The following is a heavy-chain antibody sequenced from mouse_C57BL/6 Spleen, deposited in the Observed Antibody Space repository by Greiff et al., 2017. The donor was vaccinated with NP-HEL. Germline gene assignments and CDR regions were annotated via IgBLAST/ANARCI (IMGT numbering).Heavy chain of an antibody. CDR3: ARSPITTVVGYAMDY. J-gene: IGHJ4*01. Sequence: QVTLKVCGPGILQSSQTLSLTCSFSGFSLSTSGMGVSWIRQPSGKGLEWLAHIYWDDDKRYNPSLKSRLTISKDTSRNQVFLKITSVDTADTATYYCARSPITTVVGYAMDYWGQGTSVTVSS. V-gene: IGHV8-12*01. CDR1: GFSLSTSGMG. D-gene: IGHD1-1*01. CDR2: IYWDDDK.